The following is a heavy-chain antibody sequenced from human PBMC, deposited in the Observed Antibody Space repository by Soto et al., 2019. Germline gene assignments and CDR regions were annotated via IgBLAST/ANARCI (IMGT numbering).Heavy chain of an antibody. CDR2: IIPNFGTA. V-gene: IGHV1-69*01. D-gene: IGHD6-13*01. CDR3: ASSLQTGVAAGRSSSATDY. J-gene: IGHJ4*02. Sequence: WLRQEQKPASEWMGGIIPNFGTANYAQEFQGRVTITADESTSTAYMELSSLRSEDTAVYYCASSLQTGVAAGRSSSATDYWGQ.